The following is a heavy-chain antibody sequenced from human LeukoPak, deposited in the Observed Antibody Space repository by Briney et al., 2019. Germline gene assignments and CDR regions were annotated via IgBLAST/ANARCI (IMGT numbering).Heavy chain of an antibody. D-gene: IGHD3-9*01. CDR1: GGSISSSSYY. V-gene: IGHV4-61*02. Sequence: SETLSLTCTVSGGSISSSSYYWGWIRQPAGKGLEWIGRIYTSGSTNYNPSLKSRVTMSVDTSKNQFSLKLSSVTAADTAVYYCARDFSPSYDILTGYFYYYYYMDVWGKGTTVTISS. CDR2: IYTSGST. CDR3: ARDFSPSYDILTGYFYYYYYMDV. J-gene: IGHJ6*03.